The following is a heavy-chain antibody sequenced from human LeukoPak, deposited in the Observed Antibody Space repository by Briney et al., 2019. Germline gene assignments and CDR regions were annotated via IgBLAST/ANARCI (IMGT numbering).Heavy chain of an antibody. J-gene: IGHJ4*02. Sequence: PGVSLRLSCAVSGFIFSNFWMSWVRQAPGRGLEWVANIHTEGNEKYHVEFMKGRFTISRNNNKDLLFLQMNGLRVEDTAVYLWARGDDSSGDHWGQGTLVTVSS. CDR3: ARGDDSSGDH. D-gene: IGHD1-1*01. V-gene: IGHV3-7*04. CDR1: GFIFSNFW. CDR2: IHTEGNEK.